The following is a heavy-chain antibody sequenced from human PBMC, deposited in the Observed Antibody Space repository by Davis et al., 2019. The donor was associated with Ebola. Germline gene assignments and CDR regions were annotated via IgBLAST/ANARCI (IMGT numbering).Heavy chain of an antibody. D-gene: IGHD6-13*01. J-gene: IGHJ6*02. V-gene: IGHV1-58*01. CDR1: GFTFTSSA. CDR2: IVVGSGNT. CDR3: ARAPVNRIAAAGKYYYYYYGMDV. Sequence: AASVKVSCKASGFTFTSSAVQWVRQARGQRLEWIGWIVVGSGNTNYAQKFQERVTITRDMSTSTAYMELSSLRSEDTAVYYCARAPVNRIAAAGKYYYYYYGMDVWGQGTTVTVSS.